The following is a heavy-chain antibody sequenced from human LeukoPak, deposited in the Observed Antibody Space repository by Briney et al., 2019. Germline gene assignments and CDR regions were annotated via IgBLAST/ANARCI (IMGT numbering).Heavy chain of an antibody. Sequence: EASVKVSCKASGYTFTSHNMNWVRQASGQGLEWMGWMNPNSDNTGYAQEFQGRVTITRNTSISTAYMELSSLRSEDTAVFYCAKGPPFIVVVPAALDYWGQGTLVTVSS. CDR2: MNPNSDNT. CDR1: GYTFTSHN. J-gene: IGHJ4*02. V-gene: IGHV1-8*03. CDR3: AKGPPFIVVVPAALDY. D-gene: IGHD2-2*01.